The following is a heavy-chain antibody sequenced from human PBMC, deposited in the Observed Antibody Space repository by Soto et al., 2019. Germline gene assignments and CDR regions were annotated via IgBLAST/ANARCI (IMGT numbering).Heavy chain of an antibody. CDR2: ILSGGGT. CDR3: AKGFSSGWCVDS. Sequence: QVQLQESGPGLVKPSGTLSLTCSVSGGSVSSDAYYWSWIRQPPGKTLEWIGFILSGGGTSTNPPLRSRLIISVDTSRNQFSLRMTSVTASDTGVYFCAKGFSSGWCVDSWGRGTLVTVSS. D-gene: IGHD6-19*01. J-gene: IGHJ4*02. CDR1: GGSVSSDAYY. V-gene: IGHV4-61*08.